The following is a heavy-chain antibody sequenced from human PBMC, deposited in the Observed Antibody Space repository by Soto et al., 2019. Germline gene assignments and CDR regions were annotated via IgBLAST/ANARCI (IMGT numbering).Heavy chain of an antibody. CDR3: ARGRVLRYFDWLSQSYGMDV. V-gene: IGHV1-8*01. Sequence: QVQLVQSGAEVKKPGASVKVSCKASGYTFTSYDINWVRQATGQGLEWMGWMNPNSGNTGYAQKFQVRVTMTRNTSISTAYMEPSSLRSEDTAVYYCARGRVLRYFDWLSQSYGMDVWGQGTTVTVSS. CDR2: MNPNSGNT. J-gene: IGHJ6*02. CDR1: GYTFTSYD. D-gene: IGHD3-9*01.